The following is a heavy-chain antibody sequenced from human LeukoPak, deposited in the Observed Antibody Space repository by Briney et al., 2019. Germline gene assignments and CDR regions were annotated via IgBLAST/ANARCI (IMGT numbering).Heavy chain of an antibody. D-gene: IGHD1-1*01. Sequence: GGSLRLSCAASGFTFSSNAIHWVRQAPGKGLEWVAEISYDGGNTYYADSVKGRFTISRDNSKNTLYLQMNSLRAEDTAVYYCAKEGAGIHFDYWGQGTLVTVSS. CDR2: ISYDGGNT. CDR1: GFTFSSNA. CDR3: AKEGAGIHFDY. J-gene: IGHJ4*02. V-gene: IGHV3-30-3*01.